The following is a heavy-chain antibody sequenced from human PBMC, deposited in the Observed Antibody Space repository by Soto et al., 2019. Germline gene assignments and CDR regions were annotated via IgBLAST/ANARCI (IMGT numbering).Heavy chain of an antibody. CDR3: ASPDYGDSIFDY. J-gene: IGHJ4*02. Sequence: EVQLVESGGGLVRPGGSLRLSCAASGFTFSSYTMSWVRQAPGKGLEWVSSISSSSAYKYYADSVRGRFTISRDNAKSSFYLQMNSLRDEDTALYYCASPDYGDSIFDYWGQGTRVTVSS. V-gene: IGHV3-21*02. CDR1: GFTFSSYT. CDR2: ISSSSAYK. D-gene: IGHD4-17*01.